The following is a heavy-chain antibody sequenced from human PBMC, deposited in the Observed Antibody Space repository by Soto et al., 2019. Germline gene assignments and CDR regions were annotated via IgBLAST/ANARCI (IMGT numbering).Heavy chain of an antibody. J-gene: IGHJ5*02. CDR2: INADGTTT. Sequence: GGSLRLSCAASGFTFSTYWMHWVRQAPGKGLVWVSRINADGTTTTYADSVKGRFTISRDNAKNTLFLQMNSLRAEDTAVYFCATVATHSYNWVDPWGQGTLVTVSS. CDR3: ATVATHSYNWVDP. V-gene: IGHV3-74*01. D-gene: IGHD3-3*02. CDR1: GFTFSTYW.